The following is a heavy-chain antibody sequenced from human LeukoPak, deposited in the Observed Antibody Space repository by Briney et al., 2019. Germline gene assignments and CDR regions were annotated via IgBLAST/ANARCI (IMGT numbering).Heavy chain of an antibody. J-gene: IGHJ4*02. CDR1: GFTFSSYW. CDR3: ARDWVNDPEAYLDF. Sequence: GGSLRLSCAASGFTFSSYWMSWVRQAPGKGLEWVANIKQDGSEKYYVDSVKGRFTISRDNAKNSLYLQMNSLRAEDTAVYYCARDWVNDPEAYLDFWGQGTLVTVSS. CDR2: IKQDGSEK. D-gene: IGHD2-8*01. V-gene: IGHV3-7*01.